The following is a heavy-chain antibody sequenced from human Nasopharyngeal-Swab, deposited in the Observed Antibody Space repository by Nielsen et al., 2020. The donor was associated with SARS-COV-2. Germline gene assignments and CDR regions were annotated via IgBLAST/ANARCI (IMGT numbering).Heavy chain of an antibody. J-gene: IGHJ4*02. CDR3: ARDPSRSYTLFGP. CDR2: VSSSGTI. Sequence: SETLSLTCTVSGGSITGYYWSWVRQPAGKGLEWIERVSSSGTINYNPSLKSRVTMSVDSSKNQFSLKLSSVTAADTAVYYCARDPSRSYTLFGPWGQGTLVTVSS. V-gene: IGHV4-4*07. CDR1: GGSITGYY. D-gene: IGHD3/OR15-3a*01.